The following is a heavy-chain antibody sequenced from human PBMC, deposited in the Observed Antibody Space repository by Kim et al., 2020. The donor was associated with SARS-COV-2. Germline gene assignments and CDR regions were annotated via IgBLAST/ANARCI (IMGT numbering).Heavy chain of an antibody. D-gene: IGHD2-8*01. Sequence: SETLSLTCTVSGGSISPFYWSWIRQPPEKGLEWVGYVYYTGSTTYNTALKSRVTMSVDTSKNQISLNLRPVTAADAAAYYCSRYHLPPGLCRGFDFWGQG. CDR3: SRYHLPPGLCRGFDF. J-gene: IGHJ4*02. CDR2: VYYTGST. V-gene: IGHV4-59*08. CDR1: GGSISPFY.